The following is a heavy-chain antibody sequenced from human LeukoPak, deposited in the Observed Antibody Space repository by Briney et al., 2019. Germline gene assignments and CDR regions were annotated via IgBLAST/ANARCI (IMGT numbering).Heavy chain of an antibody. Sequence: GGPLRLSCAASGFTFSSYGMHWVRQAPGKGLEWVAFIRYDGSNKYYADSVKGRFTISRDNSKNTLYLQMNSLRAEDTAVYYCAKGSTGYSYENQLDYWGQGTLVTVSS. V-gene: IGHV3-30*02. CDR2: IRYDGSNK. CDR1: GFTFSSYG. J-gene: IGHJ4*02. D-gene: IGHD5-18*01. CDR3: AKGSTGYSYENQLDY.